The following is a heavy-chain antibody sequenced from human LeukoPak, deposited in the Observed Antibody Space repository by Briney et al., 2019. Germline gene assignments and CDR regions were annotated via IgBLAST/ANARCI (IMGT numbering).Heavy chain of an antibody. CDR3: AKYYSDSSSYIDY. J-gene: IGHJ4*02. Sequence: GGSLRPSCAASGFTFSTYAMSWVRQAPGKGLEWVSAISGSGGSTYYADSVRGRFTISRDSSKNTLYLQMNSLRAEDTAVYYCAKYYSDSSSYIDYWGQGTLVTVSS. CDR2: ISGSGGST. CDR1: GFTFSTYA. V-gene: IGHV3-23*01. D-gene: IGHD3-22*01.